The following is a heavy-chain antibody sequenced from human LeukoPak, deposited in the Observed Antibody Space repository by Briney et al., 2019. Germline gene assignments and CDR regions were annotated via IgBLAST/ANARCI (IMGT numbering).Heavy chain of an antibody. J-gene: IGHJ4*02. Sequence: SLRLSXXXXGFTXXXXAMHWVRXAPGKGLEWVAFISSDGSNKYYADSVKGRFTISRDNSKNTLYLQMNSLRAEDTAVYYCARASSGWSLGDYWGQGTLVTVSS. V-gene: IGHV3-30-3*01. CDR3: ARASSGWSLGDY. CDR1: GFTXXXXA. CDR2: ISSDGSNK. D-gene: IGHD6-19*01.